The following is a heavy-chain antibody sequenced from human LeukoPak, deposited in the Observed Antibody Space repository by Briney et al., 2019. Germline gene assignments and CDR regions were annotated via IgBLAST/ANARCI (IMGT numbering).Heavy chain of an antibody. CDR2: IYSGGST. CDR1: GFTVSSNH. D-gene: IGHD2-21*02. Sequence: GGSLRLSCAASGFTVSSNHMNWVRQAPGKGLEWVSVIYSGGSTYYADSVKGRFTISRDNSKNTLYLQMNSPRAEDTAVYYCAREVTSYNWFDPWGQGTLVTVSS. V-gene: IGHV3-53*01. CDR3: AREVTSYNWFDP. J-gene: IGHJ5*02.